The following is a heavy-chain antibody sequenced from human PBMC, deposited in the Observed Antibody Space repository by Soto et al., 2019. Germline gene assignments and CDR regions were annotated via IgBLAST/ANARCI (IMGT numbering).Heavy chain of an antibody. Sequence: PGESLKISCKGSGYRFTSYWIGWVRQMPGKGLEWMGIIYPGDSDTRYSPSFQGQVTISADKSISTAYLQWSSLKASDTAMYYCARHKPRIMITFGGVGAAAFDIRGQRTMLTVSS. CDR1: GYRFTSYW. J-gene: IGHJ3*02. V-gene: IGHV5-51*01. CDR3: ARHKPRIMITFGGVGAAAFDI. D-gene: IGHD3-16*01. CDR2: IYPGDSDT.